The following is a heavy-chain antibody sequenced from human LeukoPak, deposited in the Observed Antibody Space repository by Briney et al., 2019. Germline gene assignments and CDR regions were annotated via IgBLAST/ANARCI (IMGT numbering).Heavy chain of an antibody. V-gene: IGHV3-7*05. Sequence: GGSLRLSCAASGFTFSSYWMSWVRQAPGKGLEWVANIKQDGSEKYYVDSVKGRFTISRDNAKNSLYLQMNSLRAEDTAVYYCARVDCSGGSCYAFDIWGQGTMVTVSS. CDR3: ARVDCSGGSCYAFDI. D-gene: IGHD2-15*01. CDR2: IKQDGSEK. J-gene: IGHJ3*02. CDR1: GFTFSSYW.